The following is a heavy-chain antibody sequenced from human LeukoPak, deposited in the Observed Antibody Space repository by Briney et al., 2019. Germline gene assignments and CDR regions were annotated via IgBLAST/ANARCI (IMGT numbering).Heavy chain of an antibody. CDR3: AREDYDFWSGYDPFDY. CDR1: GFTVSSNY. CDR2: IGSSSSSI. V-gene: IGHV3-21*01. D-gene: IGHD3-3*01. Sequence: GGSLRLSCAASGFTVSSNYMSWVRQAPGKGLEWVSSIGSSSSSIYYADSLKGRFTISRDNAKNSLYLQMNSLRAEDTAVYYCAREDYDFWSGYDPFDYWGQGTLVTVSS. J-gene: IGHJ4*02.